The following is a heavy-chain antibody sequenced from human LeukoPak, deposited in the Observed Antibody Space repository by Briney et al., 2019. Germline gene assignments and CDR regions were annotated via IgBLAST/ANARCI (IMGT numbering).Heavy chain of an antibody. V-gene: IGHV3-66*01. CDR2: IYTGGST. D-gene: IGHD1-14*01. CDR1: GFAVSSKY. CDR3: ARNLGTLATGGVALDI. J-gene: IGHJ3*02. Sequence: PGGSLRLSCVASGFAVSSKYMSWICQAPGKGLEWVSVIYTGGSTHYPDSVMGRFTISRDDSKNTVSLQMNSLRAEDTAVYYCARNLGTLATGGVALDIWGQGTMVTVAS.